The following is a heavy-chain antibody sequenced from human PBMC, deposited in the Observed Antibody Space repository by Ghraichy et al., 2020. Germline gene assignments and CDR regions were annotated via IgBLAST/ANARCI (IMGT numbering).Heavy chain of an antibody. Sequence: GSLRLSCAASGFTFSSYGMHWVRQAPGKGLEWVAVIWYDGSNKYYADSVKGRFTISRDNSKNTLYLQMNSLRAEDTAVYYCARDLMDSGDDYVGPQLNWFDPWGQGTLVTVSS. V-gene: IGHV3-33*01. D-gene: IGHD5-12*01. CDR1: GFTFSSYG. CDR3: ARDLMDSGDDYVGPQLNWFDP. J-gene: IGHJ5*02. CDR2: IWYDGSNK.